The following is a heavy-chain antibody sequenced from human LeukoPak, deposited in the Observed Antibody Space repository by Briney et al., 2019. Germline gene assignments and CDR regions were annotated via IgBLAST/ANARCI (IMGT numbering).Heavy chain of an antibody. D-gene: IGHD3-10*01. J-gene: IGHJ4*02. CDR2: IYSSGST. V-gene: IGHV4-31*03. Sequence: TSETLSLTCTVSGGSISSGNYYWSWIRQHPGKGLEWIGYIYSSGSTHYNPSLKGRITISIDTSKNQFSLKLNSVTAADTAVYYCARDRGYFGSGSAYWGQGTLVTVSS. CDR3: ARDRGYFGSGSAY. CDR1: GGSISSGNYY.